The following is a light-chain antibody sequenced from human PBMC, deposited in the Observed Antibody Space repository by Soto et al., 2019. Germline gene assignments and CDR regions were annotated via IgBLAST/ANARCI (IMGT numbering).Light chain of an antibody. J-gene: IGKJ1*01. CDR1: QSVSSN. CDR2: GAS. CDR3: PQDDIGARP. Sequence: EIVMTQPPATVTECTGERATLSCRASQSVSSNLAWYQQKPGQAPRLLIYGASTRATGIPARFSGGGAGTEFTLTTCSRQSPNFAVHYCPQDDIGARPFGQGTKVDIK. V-gene: IGKV3-15*01.